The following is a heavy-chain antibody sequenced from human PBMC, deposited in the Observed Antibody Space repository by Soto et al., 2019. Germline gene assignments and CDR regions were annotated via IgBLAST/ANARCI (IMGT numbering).Heavy chain of an antibody. D-gene: IGHD3-9*01. Sequence: ASAQVSCKASGYTFASYGSISVRQAPGQGLEWMGWISAYNGNTNYAQKLQDRVTMSTDTSTSTAYMALRSLRSDDTAMSFCAVLAANSYQYDMDDWGQGTQVTVSS. V-gene: IGHV1-18*01. CDR3: AVLAANSYQYDMDD. J-gene: IGHJ4*02. CDR1: GYTFASYG. CDR2: ISAYNGNT.